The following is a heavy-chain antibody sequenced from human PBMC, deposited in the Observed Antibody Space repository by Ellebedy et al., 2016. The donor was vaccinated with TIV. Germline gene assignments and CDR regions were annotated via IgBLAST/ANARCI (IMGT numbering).Heavy chain of an antibody. CDR3: ASDQGWAYPGSTRFDY. D-gene: IGHD3-10*01. V-gene: IGHV3-7*01. Sequence: PGGSLRLSCAASGFTFSDYWMSWVRQAPGNGLEWVANIKQDGSEKWYVDSVKGRFTISRDNAKNSLYLQMSSLRAEDTAVYYCASDQGWAYPGSTRFDYWGQGTLVTVSS. CDR1: GFTFSDYW. CDR2: IKQDGSEK. J-gene: IGHJ4*03.